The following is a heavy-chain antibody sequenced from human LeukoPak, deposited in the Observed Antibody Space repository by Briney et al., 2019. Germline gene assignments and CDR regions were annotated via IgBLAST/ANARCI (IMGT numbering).Heavy chain of an antibody. CDR1: GYTFTRYG. D-gene: IGHD3-10*01. J-gene: IGHJ4*02. V-gene: IGHV1-18*01. CDR3: ARTGYGSGSDDFDF. Sequence: GASVKVSCKTSGYTFTRYGVSWVRQAPGQGLEWMGWISPHNGNRDYAQKFKDRVTKTTDTSTNTVYLELRSLRPDDTAMYYCARTGYGSGSDDFDFWGQGALVTVSS. CDR2: ISPHNGNR.